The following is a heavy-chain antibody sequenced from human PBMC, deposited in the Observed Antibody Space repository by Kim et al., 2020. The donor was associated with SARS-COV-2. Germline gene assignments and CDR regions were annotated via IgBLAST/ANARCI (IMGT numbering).Heavy chain of an antibody. CDR3: AHSQSAGGFDY. D-gene: IGHD3-10*01. J-gene: IGHJ4*02. Sequence: KPYSTSLKGRLTITKDTSKHQVVLTMTNMDPVDTATYYCAHSQSAGGFDYWGQGTLVTVSS. V-gene: IGHV2-5*01. CDR2: K.